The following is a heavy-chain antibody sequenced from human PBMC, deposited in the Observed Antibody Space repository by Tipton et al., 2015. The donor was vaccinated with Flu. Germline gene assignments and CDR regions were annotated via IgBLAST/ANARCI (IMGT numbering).Heavy chain of an antibody. D-gene: IGHD5-12*01. J-gene: IGHJ6*02. CDR1: GFTFNNYA. CDR2: ISFDGSNK. V-gene: IGHV3-30*01. CDR3: TNAGGHVYSGYPYYFYAMDV. Sequence: SLRLSCAASGFTFNNYAMHWVRQAPGKGLEWVAVISFDGSNKYYADSVKGRFTISRDNSKNTLFLQMNSLRPDDTAVYYCTNAGGHVYSGYPYYFYAMDVWGQGTTVSVAS.